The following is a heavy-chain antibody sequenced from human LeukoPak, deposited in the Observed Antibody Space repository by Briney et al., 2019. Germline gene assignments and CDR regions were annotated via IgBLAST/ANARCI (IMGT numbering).Heavy chain of an antibody. D-gene: IGHD6-13*01. CDR1: GFTFSDYG. Sequence: GGSLRLSCAASGFTFSDYGMHWVRQAPGKGLEWVAVISYDGNHKYYTDSVKGRFTISRDNSKNTLCLQMSSLRAEDTAVYYCTKDDAYSSSWYACDIWGQGTMVTVSS. V-gene: IGHV3-30*18. CDR3: TKDDAYSSSWYACDI. J-gene: IGHJ3*02. CDR2: ISYDGNHK.